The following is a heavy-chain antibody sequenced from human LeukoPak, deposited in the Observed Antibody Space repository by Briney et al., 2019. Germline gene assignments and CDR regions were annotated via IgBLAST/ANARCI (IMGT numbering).Heavy chain of an antibody. CDR1: GFTLSNYW. CDR2: INPDGGEE. CDR3: AIWGADQNY. J-gene: IGHJ4*02. V-gene: IGHV3-7*02. D-gene: IGHD3-16*01. Sequence: GGSLRLSCAVSGFTLSNYWMIWLRPAPGKGLEWVANINPDGGEERYVDSVKGRFFISRDNAKNSLYLQMNSLRAEDTAVYYCAIWGADQNYWGQGTLVTVSS.